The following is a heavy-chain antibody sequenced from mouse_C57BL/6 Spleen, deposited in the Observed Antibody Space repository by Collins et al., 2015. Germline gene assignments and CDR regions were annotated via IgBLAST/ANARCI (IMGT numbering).Heavy chain of an antibody. V-gene: IGHV14-3*01. CDR2: INPANDNT. CDR1: GFFXKNIY. CDR3: VSPYDGYFLASY. Sequence: EVLLQQSVADLVRPGASVKLSCTVSGFFXKNIYIHWVKQRPEQGLEWIGTINPANDNTKYVPKFQGKATISADTSSNTAYLQLSSLTSEDTAIYYCVSPYDGYFLASYWGQGTLVTVSA. J-gene: IGHJ3*01. D-gene: IGHD2-3*01.